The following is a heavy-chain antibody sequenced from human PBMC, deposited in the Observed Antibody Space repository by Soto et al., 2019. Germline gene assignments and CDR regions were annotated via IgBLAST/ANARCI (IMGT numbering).Heavy chain of an antibody. CDR3: ARDGGGESSGSTHYYYYGMDV. V-gene: IGHV3-48*02. CDR2: ISSSSSPI. CDR1: GLTVSSND. D-gene: IGHD3-22*01. J-gene: IGHJ6*02. Sequence: EVQLVEAGGGLIQPGGSLRLSCAASGLTVSSNDMSWVRQSPGKGLEWVSYISSSSSPIYYADSVKGRFTISRDNAKNSVYLQMNSLRDEDTAVYYCARDGGGESSGSTHYYYYGMDVWGRGTPVTVSS.